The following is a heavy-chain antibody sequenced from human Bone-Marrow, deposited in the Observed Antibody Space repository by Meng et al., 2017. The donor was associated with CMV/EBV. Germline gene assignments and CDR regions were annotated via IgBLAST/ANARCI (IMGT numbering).Heavy chain of an antibody. CDR2: ISSSGSTI. V-gene: IGHV3-11*04. CDR1: GFTFSDYY. CDR3: ARDIASGYDYYYYGMDV. J-gene: IGHJ6*02. D-gene: IGHD5-12*01. Sequence: GESLKISCAASGFTFSDYYMSWIRQAPGKGLEWVSYISSSGSTIYYADSVKGRFTISRDNAKNSLYLQMNSLRAEDTAGYYCARDIASGYDYYYYGMDVWGQGTTVTVPS.